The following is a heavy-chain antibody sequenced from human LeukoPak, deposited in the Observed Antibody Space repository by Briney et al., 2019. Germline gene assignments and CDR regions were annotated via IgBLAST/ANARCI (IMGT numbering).Heavy chain of an antibody. V-gene: IGHV6-1*01. CDR1: GDSVSSNSVT. CDR3: ARRLTQYDCFDP. J-gene: IGHJ5*02. Sequence: SSQTLSLTCAISGDSVSSNSVTWNWIRQSPSRGLEWLGRTYYRSTWYNDYAVSVGGRITVNPDTSKNQFSLHLNSVTPEDTAVYYCARRLTQYDCFDPWGQGILVTVSS. CDR2: TYYRSTWYN. D-gene: IGHD2-2*01.